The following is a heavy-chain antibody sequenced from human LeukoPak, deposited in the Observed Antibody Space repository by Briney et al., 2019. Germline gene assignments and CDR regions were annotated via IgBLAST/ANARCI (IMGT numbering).Heavy chain of an antibody. D-gene: IGHD3-22*01. J-gene: IGHJ4*02. V-gene: IGHV1-2*02. CDR3: ARDSYDSSGYSTDY. CDR2: INPNSGGT. Sequence: ASVKVSCKASGYTFTGYYMHWVRQAPGQGLEWMGWINPNSGGTNYAQKFQGRVTMTRDTSISTAYMELSRLRSDDTAVYYCARDSYDSSGYSTDYWGQGTLVTVSS. CDR1: GYTFTGYY.